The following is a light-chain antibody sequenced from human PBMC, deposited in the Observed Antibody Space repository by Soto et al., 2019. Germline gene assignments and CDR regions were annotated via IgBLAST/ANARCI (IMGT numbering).Light chain of an antibody. CDR3: QEYSST. J-gene: IGKJ5*01. Sequence: IVLTQSPGTLSLSPGERATLSCRASQSVSTYLAWYQQQPGQPPRLLIYGASSRATGIPDRFSGSGSGTDFTLTISRLEPEDFAVYYCQEYSSTFGQGTRLEIK. V-gene: IGKV3-20*01. CDR1: QSVSTY. CDR2: GAS.